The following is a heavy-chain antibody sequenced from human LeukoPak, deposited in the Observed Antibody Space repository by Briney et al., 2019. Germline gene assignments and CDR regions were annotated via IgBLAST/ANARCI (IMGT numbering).Heavy chain of an antibody. D-gene: IGHD3-10*01. J-gene: IGHJ4*02. CDR2: IYNGDRT. CDR3: ARDVRKQGLWS. Sequence: GESLRLSGAGSGFTVSTNYMRRVRPAPGKGLEGVSIIYNGDRTDYADSLKGRFTISRDTSKNTLYLQMSSLRAEDTAVYYCARDVRKQGLWSWGQGTLVTVSS. V-gene: IGHV3-66*01. CDR1: GFTVSTNY.